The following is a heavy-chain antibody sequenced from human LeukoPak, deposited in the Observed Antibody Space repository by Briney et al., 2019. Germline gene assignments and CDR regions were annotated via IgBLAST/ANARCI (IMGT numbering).Heavy chain of an antibody. Sequence: SGTLSLTCAVSGGSISSSYWWSWVRQPPGKGLEWIGEVYHSGSTNYNPSLKSRVTISVDTSKNQFSLKLSSVTAADTAVYYCASHSYGSNPTSWYFDLWGRGTLVTVSS. J-gene: IGHJ2*01. CDR1: GGSISSSYW. CDR2: VYHSGST. V-gene: IGHV4-4*02. D-gene: IGHD4-23*01. CDR3: ASHSYGSNPTSWYFDL.